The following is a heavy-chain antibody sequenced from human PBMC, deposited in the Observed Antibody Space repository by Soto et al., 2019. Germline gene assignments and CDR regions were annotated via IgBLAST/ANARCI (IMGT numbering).Heavy chain of an antibody. J-gene: IGHJ4*02. D-gene: IGHD6-19*01. CDR3: ARLAVAGYYFDY. CDR2: IWYDGSNK. CDR1: GFTFSSYG. Sequence: QVQLVESGGGVVQPGRSLRLSCAASGFTFSSYGMHWVRQAPGKGLEWVAVIWYDGSNKYYADSVKGRFTISRDNSKNTLYLQMNRLRAEDTAVYYCARLAVAGYYFDYWGQGTLVTVSS. V-gene: IGHV3-33*01.